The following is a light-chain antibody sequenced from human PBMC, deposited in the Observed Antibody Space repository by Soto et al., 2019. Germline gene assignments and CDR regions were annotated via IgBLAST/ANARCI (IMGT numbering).Light chain of an antibody. J-gene: IGLJ1*01. CDR2: EDN. Sequence: QSVLTQPPSVSGAPGQTVTISCTGSSSNIGADYEASWYQQLPGTAPKLLIYEDNNRPSGVPDRFSGSKSGNSASLAITGLQAEDEDEDYCQSYTSSLSSYVFGTGTKLTVL. CDR1: SSNIGADYE. V-gene: IGLV1-40*01. CDR3: QSYTSSLSSYV.